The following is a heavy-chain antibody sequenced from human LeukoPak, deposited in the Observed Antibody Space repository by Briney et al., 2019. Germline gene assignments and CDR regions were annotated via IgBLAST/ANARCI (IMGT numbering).Heavy chain of an antibody. V-gene: IGHV3-30*02. CDR3: AKSIAVAGFAGGGKMDD. CDR1: GFSFNNYG. Sequence: GGSLSLSCEASGFSFNNYGMHWVRQAPGRGLEWVAFIRYDGSDEYYADSVNGRFTISRDNSKNTLYLQMNSLSAEDTAVYYCAKSIAVAGFAGGGKMDDWGQGTLVTVSS. CDR2: IRYDGSDE. D-gene: IGHD6-19*01. J-gene: IGHJ4*02.